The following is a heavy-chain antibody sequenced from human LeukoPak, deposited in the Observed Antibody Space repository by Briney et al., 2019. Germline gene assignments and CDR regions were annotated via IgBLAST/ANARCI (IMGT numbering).Heavy chain of an antibody. Sequence: GGFLRLSCAASGFTFSGYWMSWVRQAPGKGLEWVANIKQDGSEEYYVDSVKGRFTISRDNAKNSLYLQMNSLRAEDTAVYYCAGFDIVGATFDFWGQGTLVTVSS. V-gene: IGHV3-7*01. D-gene: IGHD1-26*01. CDR2: IKQDGSEE. CDR3: AGFDIVGATFDF. CDR1: GFTFSGYW. J-gene: IGHJ4*02.